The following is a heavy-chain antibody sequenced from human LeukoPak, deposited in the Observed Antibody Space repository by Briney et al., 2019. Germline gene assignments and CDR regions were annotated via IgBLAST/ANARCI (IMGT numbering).Heavy chain of an antibody. V-gene: IGHV4-38-2*02. CDR1: GYSISTGYY. D-gene: IGHD1-26*01. CDR3: ARDSGTTYGAFDI. Sequence: TSETLSLTCTVSGYSISTGYYWDWIRQPPGKGLEWIGTFYHGGSTYYNPSLKSRVTISVDTSKSQFSLKLSSVTAADTAVYYCARDSGTTYGAFDIWGQGTVVTVSS. CDR2: FYHGGST. J-gene: IGHJ3*02.